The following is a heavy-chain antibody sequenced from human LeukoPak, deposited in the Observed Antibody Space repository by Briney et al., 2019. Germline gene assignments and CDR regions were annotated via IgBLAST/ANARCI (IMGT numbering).Heavy chain of an antibody. CDR2: ISSSGSTI. V-gene: IGHV3-48*03. Sequence: GSLRLSCAASGLTFSSYEMNWVRQAPGKGLEWVSYISSSGSTIYYADSVKGRFTISRDNAKNSLYLQMNSLRAEDTAVYYCAELGITMIGGVWGNGTTVTISS. CDR1: GLTFSSYE. CDR3: AELGITMIGGV. D-gene: IGHD3-10*02. J-gene: IGHJ6*04.